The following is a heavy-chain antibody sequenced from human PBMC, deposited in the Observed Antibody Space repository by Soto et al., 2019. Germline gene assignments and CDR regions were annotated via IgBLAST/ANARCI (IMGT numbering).Heavy chain of an antibody. CDR1: GFTFSSCA. CDR2: ISGSGGST. J-gene: IGHJ5*02. Sequence: GGSLRLSCAASGFTFSSCAMSWVRQAPGKGLEWVSAISGSGGSTYYADSVKGRFTISRDNSKNTLYLQMNSLRAEDTAGYYFAKVIAAAGTGYWFDPWGQGTLVTSPQ. V-gene: IGHV3-23*01. CDR3: AKVIAAAGTGYWFDP. D-gene: IGHD6-13*01.